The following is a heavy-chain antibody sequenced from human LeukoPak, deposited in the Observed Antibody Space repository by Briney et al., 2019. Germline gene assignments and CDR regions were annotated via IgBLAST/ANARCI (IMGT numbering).Heavy chain of an antibody. J-gene: IGHJ4*02. CDR3: AKDKGDY. CDR1: GFTFDDYA. Sequence: GGSLRLSCAASGFTFDDYAMHWVRHAPGKGLEWVSGISWNSGSIGYADSVKGRFTISRDNAKNSLYLQMNSLRAEDTALYYCAKDKGDYWGQGTLVTVSS. V-gene: IGHV3-9*01. CDR2: ISWNSGSI.